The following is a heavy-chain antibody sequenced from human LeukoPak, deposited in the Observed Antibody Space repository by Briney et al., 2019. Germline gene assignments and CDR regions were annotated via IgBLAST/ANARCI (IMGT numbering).Heavy chain of an antibody. Sequence: GGSLRLSCAASGFTFSSYSMNWVRQAPGKGLEWVSAISGSGGSTYYADSVKGRFTISRDNSKNTLYLQMNSLRAEDTAVYYCAKDRVYDSSGYNWFDPWGQGTLVTVSS. D-gene: IGHD3-22*01. J-gene: IGHJ5*02. V-gene: IGHV3-23*01. CDR2: ISGSGGST. CDR3: AKDRVYDSSGYNWFDP. CDR1: GFTFSSYS.